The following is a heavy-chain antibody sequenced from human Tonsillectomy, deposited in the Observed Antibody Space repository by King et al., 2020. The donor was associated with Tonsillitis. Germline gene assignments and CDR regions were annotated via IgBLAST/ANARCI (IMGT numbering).Heavy chain of an antibody. CDR2: IFFMGNS. V-gene: IGHV4-59*01. CDR3: AGSDYSSGWSGREDA. Sequence: QLQESGPRLVKPSETLSLTCSVSGGSLTNYYWSWIRQPPGKGLEWFGHIFFMGNSDYNPSLNSRVTLAVDTAKNQFSLELTSVTAADTAISYCAGSDYSSGWSGREDAWGQGILITVSS. D-gene: IGHD6-19*01. J-gene: IGHJ5*02. CDR1: GGSLTNYY.